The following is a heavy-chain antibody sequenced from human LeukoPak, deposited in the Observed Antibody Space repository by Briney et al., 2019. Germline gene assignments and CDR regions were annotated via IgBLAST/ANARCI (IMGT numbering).Heavy chain of an antibody. D-gene: IGHD3-9*01. CDR2: ISGSGGST. CDR1: GFTFSSNA. CDR3: AKREYYDILTGLSKFDY. V-gene: IGHV3-23*01. Sequence: GGSLRLSCAASGFTFSSNAMSWVRQAPGKGLEWVSAISGSGGSTYYADSVKGRFTISRDNSKNTLYLQMNSLRAEDTAVYYCAKREYYDILTGLSKFDYWGQGTLVTVSS. J-gene: IGHJ4*02.